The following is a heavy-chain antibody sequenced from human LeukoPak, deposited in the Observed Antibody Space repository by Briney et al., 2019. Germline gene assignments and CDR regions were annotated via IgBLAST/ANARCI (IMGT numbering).Heavy chain of an antibody. CDR2: ISSSNNYI. CDR1: GFTFSSYS. J-gene: IGHJ4*02. V-gene: IGHV3-21*01. Sequence: GGSLRLSCAASGFTFSSYSLNWVRQAPGEGLEWVSFISSSNNYIYYADSVKGRFTISRDNAKDSLYLQMNGLRAEDTAVYYCARVSLGLADYWGQGTLVTVSS. CDR3: ARVSLGLADY.